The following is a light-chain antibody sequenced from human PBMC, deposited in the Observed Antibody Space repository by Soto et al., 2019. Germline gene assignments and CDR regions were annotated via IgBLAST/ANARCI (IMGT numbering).Light chain of an antibody. CDR2: VEGSGTF. J-gene: IGLJ3*02. CDR3: ETWDSNTWV. CDR1: SGHSSNI. Sequence: QLVLTQSSSVSASLGSSVELTCTLSSGHSSNIIAWHQQQSGKAPRYLMKVEGSGTFNKGSGVPDRFSGYRSGADRYLTISDLQFEDEADYYCETWDSNTWVFGGGTKLTVL. V-gene: IGLV4-60*02.